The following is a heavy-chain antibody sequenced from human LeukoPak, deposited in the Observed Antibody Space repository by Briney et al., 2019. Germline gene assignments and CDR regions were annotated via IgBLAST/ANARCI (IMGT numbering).Heavy chain of an antibody. V-gene: IGHV4-34*01. CDR3: ARFRLEVRGFDY. CDR2: INHSGST. Sequence: SETLSLTCAVYGGSFSGYYWSWIRQPPGKGLEWIGEINHSGSTNYNPSLKSRVTISVDTFKNQFSLKLSSVTAADTAVYYCARFRLEVRGFDYWGQGTLVTVSS. J-gene: IGHJ4*02. CDR1: GGSFSGYY. D-gene: IGHD1-7*01.